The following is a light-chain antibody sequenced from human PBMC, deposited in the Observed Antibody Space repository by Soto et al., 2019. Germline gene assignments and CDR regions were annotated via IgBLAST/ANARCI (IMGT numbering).Light chain of an antibody. CDR3: QHRRNSPPYT. CDR1: RSVTTS. V-gene: IGKV3-11*01. J-gene: IGKJ2*01. Sequence: EIVLTQSPATLSLSPGEGATLSCRASRSVTTSLAWYQQKPGQAPRLLIYDTSNRASGISARFSGSGSGTDFTLTITSLEPEDFAVYYCQHRRNSPPYTFGQGTKLEIK. CDR2: DTS.